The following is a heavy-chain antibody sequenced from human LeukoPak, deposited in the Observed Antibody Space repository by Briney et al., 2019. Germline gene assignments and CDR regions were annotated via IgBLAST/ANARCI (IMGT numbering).Heavy chain of an antibody. CDR2: IRYDGSNN. CDR1: GFTFSSYG. V-gene: IGHV3-30*02. CDR3: AKDQWLPLHY. Sequence: GGSLRLSCAASGFTFSSYGMHWVRQAPGKGLEWVAFIRYDGSNNYYADSVKGRFTISRDNSKNTLYLQMNSLRAEDTGVCPSAKDQWLPLHYSGHAALVTVS. D-gene: IGHD6-19*01. J-gene: IGHJ4*01.